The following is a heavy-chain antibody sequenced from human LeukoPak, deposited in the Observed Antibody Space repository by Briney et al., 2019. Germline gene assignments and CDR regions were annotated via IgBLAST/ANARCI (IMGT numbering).Heavy chain of an antibody. CDR3: ARDLNWGSFDAFDI. J-gene: IGHJ3*02. CDR2: IIPIFGTA. D-gene: IGHD7-27*01. V-gene: IGHV1-69*13. Sequence: ASVKVSCKAPGGTFSSYAISWVRQAPGQGLEWMGGIIPIFGTANYAQKFQGRVTITADESTSTAYMELSSLRSEDTAVYYCARDLNWGSFDAFDIWGQGTMVTVSS. CDR1: GGTFSSYA.